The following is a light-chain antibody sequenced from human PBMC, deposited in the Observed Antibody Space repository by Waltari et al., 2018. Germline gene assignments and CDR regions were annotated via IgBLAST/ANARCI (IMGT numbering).Light chain of an antibody. J-gene: IGKJ2*01. CDR3: MQALQTPYT. CDR1: QSLRYSNGYNY. CDR2: LGF. Sequence: DILMTQSPLSLPVTPGEPASISCRSSQSLRYSNGYNYLDWYVQKPGQSPQLLIYLGFNRASGVPDRVSGSGSGTDFILKIRRVEAEDVGVYYCMQALQTPYTFGQGTKLEIK. V-gene: IGKV2-28*01.